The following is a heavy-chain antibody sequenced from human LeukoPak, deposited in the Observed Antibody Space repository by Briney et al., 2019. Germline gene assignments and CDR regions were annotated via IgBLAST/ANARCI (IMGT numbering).Heavy chain of an antibody. CDR1: GFTFSSYA. J-gene: IGHJ4*02. Sequence: GGSLRLSCAASGFTFSSYAMSWVRQAPGKGLEWVSYISSSGSAIYYADSVKGRFTISRDNAKNSLYLQMNSLRAEDTAVYYCARVDIVVVPAATPYFDYWGQGTLVTVSS. D-gene: IGHD2-2*01. V-gene: IGHV3-48*04. CDR3: ARVDIVVVPAATPYFDY. CDR2: ISSSGSAI.